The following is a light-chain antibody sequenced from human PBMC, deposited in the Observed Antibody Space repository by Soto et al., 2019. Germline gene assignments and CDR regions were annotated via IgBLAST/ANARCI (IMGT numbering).Light chain of an antibody. CDR2: DVS. CDR3: QQYENSVMYT. Sequence: EIVLTQSPGTLSLSPGERATLSCRASQSVRSSFFAGYQQKPGQAPRLLIYDVSVSATGIPDRFSGSGSGTDFTLTINRLEPEDFAVYYCQQYENSVMYTFGQGTKLEIK. CDR1: QSVRSSF. V-gene: IGKV3-20*01. J-gene: IGKJ2*01.